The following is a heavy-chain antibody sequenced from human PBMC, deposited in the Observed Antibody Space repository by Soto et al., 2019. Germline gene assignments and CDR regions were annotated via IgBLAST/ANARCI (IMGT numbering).Heavy chain of an antibody. J-gene: IGHJ6*02. V-gene: IGHV1-69*12. CDR1: GGTFSSYA. D-gene: IGHD6-25*01. Sequence: QVQLVQSGAEVKKPGSSVKVSCKASGGTFSSYAISWVRQAPGQGLEWMGGIIPIFGTANYAQKFQGRVTITADECTRIAYMQLSSLLPEDTAVYYCARHGAALRDDYYGRDGWFQGTTVTVSS. CDR3: ARHGAALRDDYYGRDG. CDR2: IIPIFGTA.